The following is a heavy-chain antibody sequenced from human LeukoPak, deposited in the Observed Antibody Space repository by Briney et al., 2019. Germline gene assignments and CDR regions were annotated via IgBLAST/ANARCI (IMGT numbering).Heavy chain of an antibody. CDR1: GFSFDNYG. CDR3: VRDQQWESPHYFDY. D-gene: IGHD1-26*01. Sequence: GGSLRLSYVTSGFSFDNYGMSWVRQAPGKGLEWISYFSSRKNIVNYADSVKGRFTISRDKAKTSLYLQMNSLRAEDTAVYYCVRDQQWESPHYFDYWGQGTPVTVSS. J-gene: IGHJ4*02. V-gene: IGHV3-48*01. CDR2: FSSRKNIV.